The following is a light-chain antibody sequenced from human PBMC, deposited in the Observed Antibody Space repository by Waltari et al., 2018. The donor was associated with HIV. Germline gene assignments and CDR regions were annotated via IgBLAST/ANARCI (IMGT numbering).Light chain of an antibody. CDR1: TAHIGANF. Sequence: QSVLTQPPSASGTPGQKVTISCSGGTAHIGANFVFWFQQFPGTAPKLLIYRDNLRPSGVPARFSGSKSGTSASLTISGLRSDDEAHYFCAVLDDTLGGGVFGGGTKLTVL. J-gene: IGLJ2*01. CDR3: AVLDDTLGGGV. V-gene: IGLV1-47*01. CDR2: RDN.